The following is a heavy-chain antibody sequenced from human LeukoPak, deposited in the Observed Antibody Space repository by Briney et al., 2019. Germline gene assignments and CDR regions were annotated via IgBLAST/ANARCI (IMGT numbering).Heavy chain of an antibody. Sequence: TLSLTCTVSGGSISSGSYYWSWIRQPAGKGLEWIGRIYTSGSTNYNPSLKSRVTISVDTSKNQFSLKLSSVTAADTAVYYCARWASGWGANFDYWGQGTLVTVSS. J-gene: IGHJ4*02. CDR1: GGSISSGSYY. V-gene: IGHV4-61*02. D-gene: IGHD6-19*01. CDR2: IYTSGST. CDR3: ARWASGWGANFDY.